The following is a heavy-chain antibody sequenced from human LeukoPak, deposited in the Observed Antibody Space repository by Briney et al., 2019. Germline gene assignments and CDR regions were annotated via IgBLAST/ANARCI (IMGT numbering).Heavy chain of an antibody. CDR2: IGTTGDT. Sequence: GSLRLSCAASGFAFSNYDFHWVRQVPGKRLEWVSGIGTTGDTYYPASVKGRFTISRENARNSLYLQMNSLRAGDTAVYYCVRVNWLHYSGMDVWGQGTTVTVSS. CDR1: GFAFSNYD. CDR3: VRVNWLHYSGMDV. D-gene: IGHD5-12*01. J-gene: IGHJ6*02. V-gene: IGHV3-13*01.